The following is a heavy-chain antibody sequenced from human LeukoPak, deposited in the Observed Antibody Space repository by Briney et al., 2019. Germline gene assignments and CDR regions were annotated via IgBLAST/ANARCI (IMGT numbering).Heavy chain of an antibody. CDR1: GGSISSSNW. J-gene: IGHJ3*02. CDR2: IYHSGST. V-gene: IGHV4-4*02. D-gene: IGHD6-13*01. Sequence: SGTLSLTCAVSGGSISSSNWWSWVRQPPGKGLEWIGEIYHSGSTNYNPSLKSRVTISVDKSKNQFSLKLSSVTAADTAVYYCARDRGYGAAAGTDAFDIWGQGTMVTVSS. CDR3: ARDRGYGAAAGTDAFDI.